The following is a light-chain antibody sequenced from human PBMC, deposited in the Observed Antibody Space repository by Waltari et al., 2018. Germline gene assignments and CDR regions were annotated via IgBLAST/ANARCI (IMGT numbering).Light chain of an antibody. CDR3: QAWDSSTVV. CDR2: HDT. Sequence: SYELTQPPSVSVSPGQTASITCSGDKLGDKYGCWYQQKPGQSPVLVIYHDTKRPSGIPERFSGSNSGNTATLTISGTQAMDEADYYCQAWDSSTVVFGGGTKLTVL. V-gene: IGLV3-1*01. J-gene: IGLJ2*01. CDR1: KLGDKY.